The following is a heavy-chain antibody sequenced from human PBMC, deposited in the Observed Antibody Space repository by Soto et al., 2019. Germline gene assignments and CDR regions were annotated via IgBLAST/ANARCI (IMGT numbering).Heavy chain of an antibody. D-gene: IGHD2-15*01. CDR2: TYHRSKWHN. Sequence: SQSLSRTRAISGDSVSSNSAAWISIRQSPSRGLAWLGKTYHRSKWHNLYAVSVKSRITINPDTSKTQVSLHLNSITPADSAVYYCARDHASPSQLSVVVVATTQSSGMDDWCPGTTVTISS. CDR1: GDSVSSNSAA. CDR3: ARDHASPSQLSVVVVATTQSSGMDD. J-gene: IGHJ6*02. V-gene: IGHV6-1*01.